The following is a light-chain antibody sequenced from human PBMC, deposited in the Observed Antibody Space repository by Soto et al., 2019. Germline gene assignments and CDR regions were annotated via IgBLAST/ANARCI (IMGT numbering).Light chain of an antibody. V-gene: IGLV4-69*01. Sequence: QLVLTQSPSASASLGASVKLTCTLSSGHSSYAIAWHQKQPGKGPRYLMDLNNDGSHTKGDGIPDRFSGSSSGAERYLIISSLQSEYEADYYCQTWGTGFEVFGVGTKLTVL. CDR3: QTWGTGFEV. CDR2: LNNDGSH. J-gene: IGLJ2*01. CDR1: SGHSSYA.